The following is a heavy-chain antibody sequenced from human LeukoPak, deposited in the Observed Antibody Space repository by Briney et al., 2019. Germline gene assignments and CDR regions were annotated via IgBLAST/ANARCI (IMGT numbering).Heavy chain of an antibody. J-gene: IGHJ5*02. D-gene: IGHD3-3*01. CDR1: GFTFSSYS. Sequence: GGSLRLSCAASGFTFSSYSMNWVRQAPGKGLEWVSSISSSSSYIYYADSVKGRFTISRDNAKNTLYLQMNSLRAEDTAVYYCARDLNYDFWSGYWGAYNWFEPWGQGTLVTVSS. CDR2: ISSSSSYI. V-gene: IGHV3-21*01. CDR3: ARDLNYDFWSGYWGAYNWFEP.